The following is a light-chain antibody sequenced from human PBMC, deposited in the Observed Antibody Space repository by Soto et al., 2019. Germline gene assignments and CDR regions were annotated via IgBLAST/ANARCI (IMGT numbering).Light chain of an antibody. CDR2: GAS. Sequence: APSSATPAVSHRERAPLSCRAGQSVNSRLAWYQQKPGEAPKLLIYGASSMDSGVPSRFSGSGSGTEFTLTISSLQSDDFATYYCQQYNSYSPLTFGGGTKVDIK. CDR1: QSVNSR. J-gene: IGKJ4*01. CDR3: QQYNSYSPLT. V-gene: IGKV3-15*01.